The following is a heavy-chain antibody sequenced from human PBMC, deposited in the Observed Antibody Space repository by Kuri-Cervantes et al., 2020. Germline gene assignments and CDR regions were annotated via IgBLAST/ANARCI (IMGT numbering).Heavy chain of an antibody. CDR2: FDPEDGET. J-gene: IGHJ3*02. Sequence: ASVKVSCKVSGYTLTELSMHWVRQAPGKGLEWMGGFDPEDGETIYAQKFQGRVTMTRDTSTSTVYMELSSLRSEDTAVYYCARDAILAYCGGDCYSGAFDIWGRGTMVTVSS. CDR1: GYTLTELS. CDR3: ARDAILAYCGGDCYSGAFDI. V-gene: IGHV1-24*01. D-gene: IGHD2-21*02.